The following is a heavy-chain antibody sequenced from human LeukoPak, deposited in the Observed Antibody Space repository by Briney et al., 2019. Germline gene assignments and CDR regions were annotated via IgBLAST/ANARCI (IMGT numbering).Heavy chain of an antibody. CDR3: ARGPNYYDSSGYYSEY. Sequence: GGSLRLSCAASGFTFSSYAMSWVRQAPGKGLEWVSSISSSSGYIFDADSVKGRFTISRDNAKNSLYLQMNSLRAEDTAVYYCARGPNYYDSSGYYSEYWGQGTLVTVSS. CDR2: ISSSSGYI. D-gene: IGHD3-22*01. CDR1: GFTFSSYA. V-gene: IGHV3-21*01. J-gene: IGHJ4*02.